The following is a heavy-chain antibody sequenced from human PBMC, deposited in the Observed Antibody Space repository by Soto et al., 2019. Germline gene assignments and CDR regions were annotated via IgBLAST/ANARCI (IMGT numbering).Heavy chain of an antibody. CDR3: AKKAGYSGYDPFDY. Sequence: GGSLTLSCAASGFCFIDYVISWIRQAPGKGLQWVSAVSTSGGSTFNADSMKGRFAISRDNSKNTLYLQMNSLRAEDTAIYYCAKKAGYSGYDPFDYWGQGTLVTVSS. CDR2: VSTSGGST. J-gene: IGHJ4*02. V-gene: IGHV3-23*01. CDR1: GFCFIDYV. D-gene: IGHD5-12*01.